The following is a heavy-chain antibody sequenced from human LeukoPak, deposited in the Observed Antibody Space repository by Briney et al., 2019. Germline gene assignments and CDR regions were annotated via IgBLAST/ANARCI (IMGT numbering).Heavy chain of an antibody. J-gene: IGHJ4*02. V-gene: IGHV3-74*01. D-gene: IGHD6-25*01. CDR2: INSDVSTT. CDR3: VRGTRSDFSLGY. Sequence: PGGSLRLSCAASGFTFSSYWMHWVRQAPGKGLVWVSRINSDVSTTSYADSVMGRFTISRDNAKNTLYLQMDSLRAEYTALYYCVRGTRSDFSLGYWGQGTLVTVCS. CDR1: GFTFSSYW.